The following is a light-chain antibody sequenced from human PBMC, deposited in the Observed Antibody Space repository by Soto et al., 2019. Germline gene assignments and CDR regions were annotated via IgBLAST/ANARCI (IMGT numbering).Light chain of an antibody. CDR1: QGIRSD. J-gene: IGKJ1*01. CDR3: IKDYNYPRT. Sequence: AIQMTQSPSSLSASVGDRVTITCRASQGIRSDLGWYQQKPGKAPKLLIYAASSLQSGVPSRFSGRGSGTDFTLTINSLQPEDIATYFCIKDYNYPRTFGQGTKVDIK. V-gene: IGKV1-6*01. CDR2: AAS.